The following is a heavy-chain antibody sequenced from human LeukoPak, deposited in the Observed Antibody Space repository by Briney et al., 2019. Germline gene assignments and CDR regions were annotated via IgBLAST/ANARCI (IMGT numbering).Heavy chain of an antibody. J-gene: IGHJ4*02. V-gene: IGHV3-53*01. CDR1: TSSVGSNF. D-gene: IGHD6-13*01. Sequence: GGSLRLSCAESTSSVGSNFMSWVRQAPGKGLEWLSVIYTGGSVYSADSVKGRFTISRDNSKNTLYLQMNSLRAEDTALYYCTKDQTTRLSSSWYLYFDHWGQGTLVTVSS. CDR2: IYTGGSV. CDR3: TKDQTTRLSSSWYLYFDH.